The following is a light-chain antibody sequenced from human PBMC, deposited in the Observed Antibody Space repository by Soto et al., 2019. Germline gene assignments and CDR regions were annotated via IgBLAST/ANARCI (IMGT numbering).Light chain of an antibody. CDR1: SSDVGSYNL. CDR3: SSYTGSSTFVV. Sequence: QSVLTQPASVSGSPGQSITISCTGTSSDVGSYNLVSWYQQHPGKAPKLMIYEVTKQPSGVSNRFSGSKSGNTASLTISGLQAEDEAEYYCSSYTGSSTFVVFGGGTKVTVL. J-gene: IGLJ2*01. V-gene: IGLV2-23*02. CDR2: EVT.